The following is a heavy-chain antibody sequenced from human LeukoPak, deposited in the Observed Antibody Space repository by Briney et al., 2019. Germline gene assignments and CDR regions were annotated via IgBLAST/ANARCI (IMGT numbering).Heavy chain of an antibody. CDR1: GYPFTTYA. J-gene: IGHJ3*02. CDR2: ISAYNGNT. D-gene: IGHD3-16*01. V-gene: IGHV1-18*01. Sequence: ALVKVSCKASGYPFTTYAISWVRQAPGQGLEWMGWISAYNGNTNYAQKLQGRVTMTTDTSTSTADMDLRSLRSDDTAVYYCARDRLWGEDDAFDIWGQGTMVTVSS. CDR3: ARDRLWGEDDAFDI.